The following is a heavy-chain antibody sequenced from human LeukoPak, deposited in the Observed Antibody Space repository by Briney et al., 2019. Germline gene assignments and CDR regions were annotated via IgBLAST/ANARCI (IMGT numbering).Heavy chain of an antibody. V-gene: IGHV3-64*01. Sequence: PGGSLRLSCAASGFTFSSYAMHWVRQAPGKGLEYVSAISSNGGSTYYANSVKGRFTISRDNSKNTLYLQMNSLRAEDTAVYYCAKAGGSYGHRGAFDIWGQGTMVTVSS. CDR3: AKAGGSYGHRGAFDI. CDR2: ISSNGGST. J-gene: IGHJ3*02. CDR1: GFTFSSYA. D-gene: IGHD1-26*01.